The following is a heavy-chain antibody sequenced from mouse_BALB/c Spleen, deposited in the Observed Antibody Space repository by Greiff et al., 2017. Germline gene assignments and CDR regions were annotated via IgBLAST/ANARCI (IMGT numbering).Heavy chain of an antibody. J-gene: IGHJ4*01. D-gene: IGHD1-1*01. CDR1: GFTFSSYG. V-gene: IGHV5-6*01. CDR3: ARHSSSYYAMDY. Sequence: EVKVVESGGDLVKPGGSLKLSCAASGFTFSSYGMSWVRQTPDKRLEWVATISSGGSYTYYPDSVKGRFTISRDNAKNTLYLQMSSLKSEDTAMYYCARHSSSYYAMDYWGQGTSVTVSS. CDR2: ISSGGSYT.